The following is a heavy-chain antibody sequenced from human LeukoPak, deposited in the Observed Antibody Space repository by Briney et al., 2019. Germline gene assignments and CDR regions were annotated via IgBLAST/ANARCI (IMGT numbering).Heavy chain of an antibody. Sequence: GGSLRLSCAASGFTFSSYWMSWVRQAPGRGLEWVANIKQDGSEKYYVDSVKGRFTISRDNAKNSLCLQMNSLRAEDTAVYYCARTDYGDYPWYFDYWGQGTLVTVSS. V-gene: IGHV3-7*01. CDR3: ARTDYGDYPWYFDY. CDR2: IKQDGSEK. CDR1: GFTFSSYW. J-gene: IGHJ4*02. D-gene: IGHD4-17*01.